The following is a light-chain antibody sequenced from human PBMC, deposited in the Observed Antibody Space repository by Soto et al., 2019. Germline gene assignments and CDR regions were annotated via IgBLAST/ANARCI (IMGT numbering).Light chain of an antibody. J-gene: IGKJ1*01. CDR3: QQRTKRRT. CDR1: QSVSKNY. V-gene: IGKV3D-20*02. CDR2: GAS. Sequence: EIVLTQSPGTLSLSPGERATLSCRASQSVSKNYLAWYKQKPGQAPRLLIYGASNRATGIQARFSGSGSGTEFTLIITSLQSEDFAVYYCQQRTKRRTFGQGTKVDIK.